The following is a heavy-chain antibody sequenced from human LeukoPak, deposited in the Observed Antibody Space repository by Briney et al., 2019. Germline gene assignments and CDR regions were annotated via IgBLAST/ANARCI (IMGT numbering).Heavy chain of an antibody. CDR1: GGSFSGYY. V-gene: IGHV4-34*01. J-gene: IGHJ4*02. D-gene: IGHD3-10*01. CDR2: INHSGST. CDR3: ARRGVIDY. Sequence: SETLSLTRAVYGGSFSGYYWSWIRQPPGKGLEWIGEINHSGSTNYNPSLKSRVTISVDTSKNQFSLKLSSVTAADTAVYYCARRGVIDYWGQGTLVTVSS.